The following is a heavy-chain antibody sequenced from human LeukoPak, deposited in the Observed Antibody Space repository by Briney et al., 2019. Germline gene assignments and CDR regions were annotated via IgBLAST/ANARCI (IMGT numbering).Heavy chain of an antibody. CDR1: GFPLRLYC. CDR3: ARDRITMIVVVSGSFDI. J-gene: IGHJ3*02. Sequence: PGRSLRLSREVSGFPLRLYCTHGVRQAPGKGLEWVAVIWYAGSNKYYADSVKDRFTMSTDNSKNTLYLQMNSLRAEDTAVYYCARDRITMIVVVSGSFDIWGQGTMVTVSS. D-gene: IGHD3-22*01. V-gene: IGHV3-33*01. CDR2: IWYAGSNK.